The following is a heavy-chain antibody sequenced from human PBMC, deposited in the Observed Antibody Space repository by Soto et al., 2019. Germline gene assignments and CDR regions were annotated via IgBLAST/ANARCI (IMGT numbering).Heavy chain of an antibody. D-gene: IGHD2-2*01. CDR2: IIPITATA. J-gene: IGHJ6*02. V-gene: IGHV1-69*01. CDR1: GGTFGSYA. Sequence: QVQLVQSGAEVKKPGSSVKVSCKASGGTFGSYAISWVRQAPGQGLEWMGGIIPITATANYAQKFQGRVTITADESTSTASMQQSSLRSEDTAVYYCARSQGSSTSLEIYYYYYYGMDVWGQGTTVTVSS. CDR3: ARSQGSSTSLEIYYYYYYGMDV.